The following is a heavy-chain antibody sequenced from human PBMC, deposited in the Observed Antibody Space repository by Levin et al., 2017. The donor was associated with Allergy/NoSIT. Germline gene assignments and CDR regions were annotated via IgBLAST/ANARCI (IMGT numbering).Heavy chain of an antibody. CDR1: GYSFTSYW. CDR2: IYPGDSDT. J-gene: IGHJ6*02. CDR3: ARHIGSSGYSPYYYYGMDV. V-gene: IGHV5-51*01. Sequence: GGSLRLSCKGSGYSFTSYWIGWVRQMPGKGLEWMGIIYPGDSDTRYSPSFQGQVTISADKSISTAYLQWSSLKASDTAMYYCARHIGSSGYSPYYYYGMDVWGQGTTVTVSS. D-gene: IGHD6-13*01.